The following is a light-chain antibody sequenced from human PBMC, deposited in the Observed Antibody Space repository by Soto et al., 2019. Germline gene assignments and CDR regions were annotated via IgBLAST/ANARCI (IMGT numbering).Light chain of an antibody. Sequence: VLTQSPGTLSLSPGETAYLSCRASQNVDTSLAWYQQRPGRAPRLLMSEASRRAAGIPARFSGTGSGTDFTLIINSLEPEDVAVYYCQQRYNWPLTFGAGTKVDIK. J-gene: IGKJ4*01. CDR3: QQRYNWPLT. CDR2: EAS. V-gene: IGKV3-11*01. CDR1: QNVDTS.